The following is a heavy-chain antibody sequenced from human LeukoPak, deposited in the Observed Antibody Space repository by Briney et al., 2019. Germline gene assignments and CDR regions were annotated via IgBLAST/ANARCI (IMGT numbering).Heavy chain of an antibody. V-gene: IGHV3-7*01. CDR3: ARGRHINSWSNDRFDY. CDR2: INQDGSEI. D-gene: IGHD6-13*01. CDR1: RFTFSNYW. Sequence: GGSLRLSCAASRFTFSNYWMTWVRQAPGKGLEWVGNINQDGSEINYVDSVKGRFTISRDNAETSLYLQMNSLRADDTAIYYCARGRHINSWSNDRFDYWGQGALVTVSS. J-gene: IGHJ4*02.